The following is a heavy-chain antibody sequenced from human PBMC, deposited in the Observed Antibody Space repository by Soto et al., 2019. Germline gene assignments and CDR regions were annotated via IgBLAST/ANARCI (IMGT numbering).Heavy chain of an antibody. CDR1: GFTFISYT. CDR2: ISGSGSSP. Sequence: GSLRLSCAASGFTFISYTMAWVRQAPGKGLEWVSSISGSGSSPSYADSVQGRFIIYRDNSRTTLSLQMNSLRAEDTATYYCAKARCTGNSCYVPDYWGHGSLVTVSS. V-gene: IGHV3-23*01. D-gene: IGHD2-8*02. J-gene: IGHJ4*01. CDR3: AKARCTGNSCYVPDY.